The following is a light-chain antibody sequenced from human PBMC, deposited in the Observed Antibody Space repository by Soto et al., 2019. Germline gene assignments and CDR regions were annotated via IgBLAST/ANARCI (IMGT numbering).Light chain of an antibody. Sequence: EIVMTQSPATLSVSPGERATLSCRASQSVSSNLAWYQQKPGQAPRLLIYGASTRATGIPARFSGSGSGTEFTLTISSLQSEDVAVYYCQQYNNWPPWTCGQGTKVEIK. V-gene: IGKV3-15*01. J-gene: IGKJ1*01. CDR1: QSVSSN. CDR2: GAS. CDR3: QQYNNWPPWT.